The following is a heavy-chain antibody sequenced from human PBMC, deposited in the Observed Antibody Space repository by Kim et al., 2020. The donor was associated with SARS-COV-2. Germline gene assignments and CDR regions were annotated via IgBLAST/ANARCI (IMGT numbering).Heavy chain of an antibody. CDR3: AKIAGTIKTYYYYYGMDV. V-gene: IGHV3-9*01. J-gene: IGHJ6*02. D-gene: IGHD6-13*01. CDR2: ISWNSGSI. CDR1: GFTFDDYA. Sequence: GGSLRLSCAASGFTFDDYAMHWVRQAPGKGLEWVSGISWNSGSIGYADSVKGRVTISRDNAKNSLYLQMNSLRAEDTALYYCAKIAGTIKTYYYYYGMDVWGQGTTVTVSS.